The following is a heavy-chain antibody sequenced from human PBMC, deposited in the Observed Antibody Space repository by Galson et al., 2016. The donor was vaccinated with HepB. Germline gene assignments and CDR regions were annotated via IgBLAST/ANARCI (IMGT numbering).Heavy chain of an antibody. CDR1: GFTFSSYW. J-gene: IGHJ4*02. CDR3: ARGRGGFCIGNICHSEYFDY. Sequence: SLRLSCAASGFTFSSYWMSCVRRAPGKGLEWVANINQGGSQKYYVDSVKGRFTISRDNARNSLSLQMSSLRAEDTAVYYCARGRGGFCIGNICHSEYFDYWGQGTVVTVSS. D-gene: IGHD2-2*01. CDR2: INQGGSQK. V-gene: IGHV3-7*01.